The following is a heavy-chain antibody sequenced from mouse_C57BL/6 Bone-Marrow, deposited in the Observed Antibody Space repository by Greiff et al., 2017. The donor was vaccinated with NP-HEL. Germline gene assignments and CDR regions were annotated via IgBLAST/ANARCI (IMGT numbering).Heavy chain of an antibody. CDR2: IYPSDSET. V-gene: IGHV1-61*01. D-gene: IGHD2-5*01. CDR1: GYTFTSYW. CDR3: ARSLYSKEFAY. J-gene: IGHJ3*01. Sequence: QVQLKQSGAELVRPGSSVKLSCKASGYTFTSYWMDWVKQRPGQGLEWIGNIYPSDSETHYNQKFKDKATLTVDKSSSTAYMQLSSLTSEDSAVYYCARSLYSKEFAYWGQGTLVTVSA.